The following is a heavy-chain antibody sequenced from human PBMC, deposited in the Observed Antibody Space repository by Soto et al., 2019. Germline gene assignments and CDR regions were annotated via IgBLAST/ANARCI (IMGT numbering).Heavy chain of an antibody. CDR1: GFSFTSYW. V-gene: IGHV3-7*01. CDR3: AREDFYRFDY. Sequence: EVQLVESGGGLVQPGGSLRVSCAASGFSFTSYWMSWVHQAPGKGLEWVANIKEDGSAKYYLDSVKGRFTISRDNAKNSLYLQMSSLRAEDTAVYYCAREDFYRFDYWGQGNRVTVSS. J-gene: IGHJ4*02. CDR2: IKEDGSAK.